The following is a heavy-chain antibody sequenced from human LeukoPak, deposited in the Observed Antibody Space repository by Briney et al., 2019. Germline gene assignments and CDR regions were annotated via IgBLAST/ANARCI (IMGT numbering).Heavy chain of an antibody. Sequence: SETLSLTCTVSGRSISAYYWTWMRQPAGKGLEWIARIHASGTTNYNPSLKSRLTMSMDTSKNQFSLNLSSVTAADTAVYYCAREVSASGSPERDFDYWGQGTLVTVSS. CDR3: AREVSASGSPERDFDY. V-gene: IGHV4-4*07. J-gene: IGHJ4*02. CDR2: IHASGTT. CDR1: GRSISAYY. D-gene: IGHD1-26*01.